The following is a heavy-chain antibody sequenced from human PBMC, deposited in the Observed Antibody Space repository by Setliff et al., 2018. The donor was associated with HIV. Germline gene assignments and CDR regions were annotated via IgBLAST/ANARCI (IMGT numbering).Heavy chain of an antibody. CDR2: INPSGGST. D-gene: IGHD3-9*01. Sequence: GASVKVSCKASGYTFTSYYMHWVRQAPGQGLEWMGIINPSGGSTSYAQKFQGRVTITTDESTTTAYMELSSLRSEDTALYYCAGSILTGYYTFGADYWGQGTLVTVS. CDR1: GYTFTSYY. J-gene: IGHJ4*02. V-gene: IGHV1-46*01. CDR3: AGSILTGYYTFGADY.